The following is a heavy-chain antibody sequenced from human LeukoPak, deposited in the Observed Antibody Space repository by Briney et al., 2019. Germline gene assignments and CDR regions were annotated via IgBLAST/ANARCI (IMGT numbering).Heavy chain of an antibody. D-gene: IGHD4-17*01. CDR2: ISSSSSYI. CDR3: ARVKTTVTAFDY. CDR1: GFTFSSDS. J-gene: IGHJ4*02. Sequence: GGSLRLSCAASGFTFSSDSMNWVRQAPGKGLEWVSSISSSSSYIYYADSVKGRFTISRDNAKNSMYPQMNSLRAEDTAVYYCARVKTTVTAFDYWGQGTLVTVSS. V-gene: IGHV3-21*01.